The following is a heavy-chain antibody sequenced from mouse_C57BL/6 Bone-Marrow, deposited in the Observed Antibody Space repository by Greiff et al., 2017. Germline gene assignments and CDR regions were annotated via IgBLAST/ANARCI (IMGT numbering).Heavy chain of an antibody. CDR3: ARNYYGSSPHWYFDV. J-gene: IGHJ1*03. CDR2: IWSGGST. Sequence: QVQLQQSGPGLVQPSQSLSITCTVSGFSLTSYGVHWVRQSPGKGLEWLGVIWSGGSTDYTAAFISRLSISKDNSKSQVFFKMNSLQADDTAIYYCARNYYGSSPHWYFDVWGTGTTVTVSS. CDR1: GFSLTSYG. V-gene: IGHV2-2*01. D-gene: IGHD1-1*01.